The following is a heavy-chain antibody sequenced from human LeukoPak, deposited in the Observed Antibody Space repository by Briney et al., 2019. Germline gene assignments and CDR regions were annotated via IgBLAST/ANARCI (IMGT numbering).Heavy chain of an antibody. CDR1: SYSISSGYY. V-gene: IGHV4-38-2*02. D-gene: IGHD1-14*01. Sequence: PSETLSLTCTVSSYSISSGYYWGWIRQPPGKGLEWIGSIHHSGSTDYNPSLKSRVTISVDTSKNQFSLKLSSVTASDTAVYYCARDSWPEVVRFDYWGQGTLVTVSS. J-gene: IGHJ4*02. CDR2: IHHSGST. CDR3: ARDSWPEVVRFDY.